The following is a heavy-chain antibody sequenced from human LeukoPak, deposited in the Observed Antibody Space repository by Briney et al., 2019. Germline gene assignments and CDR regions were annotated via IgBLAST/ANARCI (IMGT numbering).Heavy chain of an antibody. Sequence: ASVKVSCKASGGTFSSYAIRWVRQAPGQGLEWMGGIIPIFGTANYAQKFQGRVTITTDESTSTAYMELSSLRSEDTAVYYCARDLGSSSSPKVFDPWGQGTLVTVSS. V-gene: IGHV1-69*05. J-gene: IGHJ5*02. D-gene: IGHD6-6*01. CDR2: IIPIFGTA. CDR3: ARDLGSSSSPKVFDP. CDR1: GGTFSSYA.